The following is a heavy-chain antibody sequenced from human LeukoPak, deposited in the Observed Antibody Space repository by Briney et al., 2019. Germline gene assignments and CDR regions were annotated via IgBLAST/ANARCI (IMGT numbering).Heavy chain of an antibody. D-gene: IGHD3-10*01. V-gene: IGHV4-30-4*01. CDR2: IYYSGNT. Sequence: PSQTLSLTCTVSGGSISSRSHYWCWIRQSPGKGLEWIGYIYYSGNTDYNPSLKSRVAISVDTSKNQFSLKLSSMTGADTAVYYCARTRHYGSESYYNGGFDYWGQGTLVSVSS. CDR1: GGSISSRSHY. J-gene: IGHJ4*02. CDR3: ARTRHYGSESYYNGGFDY.